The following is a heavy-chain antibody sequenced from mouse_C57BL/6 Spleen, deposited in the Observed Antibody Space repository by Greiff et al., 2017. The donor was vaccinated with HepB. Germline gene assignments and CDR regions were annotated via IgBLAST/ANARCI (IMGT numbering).Heavy chain of an antibody. CDR3: ARAWGLRDWYFDV. CDR1: GFSLTSYG. Sequence: VQLQESGPGLVQPSQSLSITCTVSGFSLTSYGVHWVRQSPGKGLEWLGVIWSGGSTDYNAAFISRLSISKDNSKSQVFFKMNSLQADDTAIYYCARAWGLRDWYFDVWGTGTTVTVSS. CDR2: IWSGGST. D-gene: IGHD2-4*01. J-gene: IGHJ1*03. V-gene: IGHV2-2*01.